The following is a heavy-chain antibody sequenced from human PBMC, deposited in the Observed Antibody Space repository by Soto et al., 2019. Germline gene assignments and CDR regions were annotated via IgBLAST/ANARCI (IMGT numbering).Heavy chain of an antibody. V-gene: IGHV4-59*08. CDR1: GGSISPYY. D-gene: IGHD6-13*01. CDR2: IYYAGST. CDR3: ARPDSSSWAAPFGS. Sequence: PSETLSLTCTVSGGSISPYYWSWIRQPPGKGLEWVGYIYYAGSTSYNPSLKSRVTISLEASKSQFSLRLTSVTAADTAVYYCARPDSSSWAAPFGSWGQGTLVTVSS. J-gene: IGHJ4*02.